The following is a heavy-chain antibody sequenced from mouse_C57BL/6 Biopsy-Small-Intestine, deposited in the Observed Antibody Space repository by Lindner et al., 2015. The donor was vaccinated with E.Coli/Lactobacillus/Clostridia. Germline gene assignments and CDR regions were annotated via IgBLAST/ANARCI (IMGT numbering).Heavy chain of an antibody. V-gene: IGHV1-76*01. CDR2: IYPGSGNT. D-gene: IGHD1-1*01. Sequence: VQLQESGAELVRPGTSVKLSCKASGYTFTDYFIHWVKQRPGQGLEWIARIYPGSGNTYYNEKFKDKATLTAEKSSSTAYMQLSSLTSEDSAVYFCVRSYYYGSTSYWYFDVWGTGTTVTVSS. CDR3: VRSYYYGSTSYWYFDV. CDR1: GYTFTDYF. J-gene: IGHJ1*03.